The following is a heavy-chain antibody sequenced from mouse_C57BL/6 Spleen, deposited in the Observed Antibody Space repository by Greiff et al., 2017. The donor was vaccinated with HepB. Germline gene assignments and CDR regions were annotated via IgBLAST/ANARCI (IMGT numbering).Heavy chain of an antibody. V-gene: IGHV1-4*01. CDR2: INPSSGYT. J-gene: IGHJ4*01. CDR3: ARDYGSSNAMDY. CDR1: GYTFTSYT. Sequence: QVQLQQSGAELARPGASVKMSCKASGYTFTSYTMHWVKQRPGQGLEWIGYINPSSGYTKYNQKFKDKATFTADKSSSTAYMQLSSLTSEDSAVYYCARDYGSSNAMDYWGQGTSVTVSS. D-gene: IGHD1-1*01.